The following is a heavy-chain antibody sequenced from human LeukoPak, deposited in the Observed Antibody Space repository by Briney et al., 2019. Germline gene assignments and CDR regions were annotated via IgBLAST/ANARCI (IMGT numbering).Heavy chain of an antibody. V-gene: IGHV1-8*01. D-gene: IGHD3-22*01. CDR1: GYTFTSYD. J-gene: IGHJ4*02. CDR3: ARGVIVGRRPTFIDY. Sequence: ASVKVSCKASGYTFTSYDINWVRQATGHGLEWMGWMNPNSGNTGYAQKFQGRVTMTRNTSISTAYMELSSLRSEDTAVYYCARGVIVGRRPTFIDYWGQGTLVTVSS. CDR2: MNPNSGNT.